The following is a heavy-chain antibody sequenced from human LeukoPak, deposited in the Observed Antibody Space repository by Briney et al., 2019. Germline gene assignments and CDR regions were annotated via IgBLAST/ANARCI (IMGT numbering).Heavy chain of an antibody. CDR3: ARAYCSGGSCFGYYYYYGMDV. J-gene: IGHJ6*04. CDR1: GYTFTGYY. D-gene: IGHD2-15*01. V-gene: IGHV1-2*04. CDR2: INPNSGGT. Sequence: ASVKVSCKASGYTFTGYYMHWVRQAPGQGLEWIGWINPNSGGTNYAQKFQGWVTMTRDTSISTAYMELSRLRSDDTAVYYCARAYCSGGSCFGYYYYYGMDVWGKGTTVTVSS.